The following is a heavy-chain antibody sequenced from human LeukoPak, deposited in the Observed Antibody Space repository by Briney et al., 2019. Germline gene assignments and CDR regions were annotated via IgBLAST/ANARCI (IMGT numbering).Heavy chain of an antibody. V-gene: IGHV3-64*01. D-gene: IGHD5-24*01. J-gene: IGHJ4*02. CDR1: GFTFSSYA. Sequence: GGSLRLSCAASGFTFSSYAMHWVRQAPGKGLEYVSAISSNGGSTYYANSVKGRFTISRDNSKNTLYLQMGSLRAEDMAVYYCARDGDGYNSLPDYWGQGTLVTVSS. CDR2: ISSNGGST. CDR3: ARDGDGYNSLPDY.